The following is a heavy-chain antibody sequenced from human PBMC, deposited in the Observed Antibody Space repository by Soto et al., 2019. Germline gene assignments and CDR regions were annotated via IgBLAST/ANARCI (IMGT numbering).Heavy chain of an antibody. V-gene: IGHV1-2*04. J-gene: IGHJ4*02. Sequence: GASVKVSCKASGYTFTGYYMHWVRQAPGQGLEWMGWINPNSGGTNYAQKFQGWVTMTRDTSISTAYMELSRLRSDDTAVYYCARDSSPGPIKYYFDYWGQGTLVTVSS. CDR3: ARDSSPGPIKYYFDY. D-gene: IGHD3-10*01. CDR2: INPNSGGT. CDR1: GYTFTGYY.